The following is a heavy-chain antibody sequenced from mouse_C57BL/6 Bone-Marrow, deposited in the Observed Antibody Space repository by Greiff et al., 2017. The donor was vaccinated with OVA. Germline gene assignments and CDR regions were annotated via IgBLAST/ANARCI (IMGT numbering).Heavy chain of an antibody. CDR3: ARWDTTVGFDY. J-gene: IGHJ2*01. D-gene: IGHD1-1*01. Sequence: EVKLQESGPVLVKPGASVKMSCKASGYTFTDYYMNWVKQSHGKSLEWIGVINPYNGGTSYNQKFKGKATLTVDKSSSTAYMELNSLTSEDSAVYYCARWDTTVGFDYWGQGTTLTVSS. CDR1: GYTFTDYY. CDR2: INPYNGGT. V-gene: IGHV1-19*01.